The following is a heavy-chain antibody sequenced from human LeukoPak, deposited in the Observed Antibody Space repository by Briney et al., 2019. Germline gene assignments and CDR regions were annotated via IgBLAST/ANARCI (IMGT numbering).Heavy chain of an antibody. CDR1: GFTFSSYT. V-gene: IGHV3-23*01. D-gene: IGHD7-27*01. CDR3: AKDGGLWVSAHWGDS. CDR2: ITTGGPNT. J-gene: IGHJ4*02. Sequence: GGSLRLSCTASGFTFSSYTMSWVRQAPGKGLKWVSTITTGGPNTYYAGSVKGRFTVSRGDSKNTLYLQMNSLRAEDTAVYYCAKDGGLWVSAHWGDSWGRGTLVTVSS.